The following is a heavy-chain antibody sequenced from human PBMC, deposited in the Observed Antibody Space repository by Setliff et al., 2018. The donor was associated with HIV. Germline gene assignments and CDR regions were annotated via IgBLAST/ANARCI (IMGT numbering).Heavy chain of an antibody. CDR1: GYTFINYH. V-gene: IGHV1-18*01. CDR3: ARVPVSNYYCYMDV. CDR2: ISASSVNT. J-gene: IGHJ6*03. Sequence: ASVKVSCKASGYTFINYHIIWVRQAPGQGLEWVGSISASSVNTNYTQGRVTMTTDISTNTAYMELRSLRSADSAVYYCARVPVSNYYCYMDVWGKGTTVTVSS.